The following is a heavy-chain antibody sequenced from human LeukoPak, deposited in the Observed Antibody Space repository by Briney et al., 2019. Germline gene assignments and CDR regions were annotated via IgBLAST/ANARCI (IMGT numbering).Heavy chain of an antibody. Sequence: ASVKVSCKASGYTFTGYYMHWVRQAPGQGLEWMGWINPNSGGTNYAQKFQGRVTMTRDTSISTAYMELSRLRSDATAVYYCAIGVGATPMDYYYYYMDVWGKGTTVTVSS. D-gene: IGHD1-26*01. CDR3: AIGVGATPMDYYYYYMDV. J-gene: IGHJ6*03. V-gene: IGHV1-2*02. CDR1: GYTFTGYY. CDR2: INPNSGGT.